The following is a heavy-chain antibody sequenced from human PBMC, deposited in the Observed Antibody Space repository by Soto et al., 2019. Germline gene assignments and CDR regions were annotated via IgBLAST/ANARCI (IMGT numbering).Heavy chain of an antibody. J-gene: IGHJ4*02. V-gene: IGHV3-9*01. D-gene: IGHD6-19*01. Sequence: ESGGGLVQPGRSLRLSCAASGFTFDDYAMHWVRQAPGKGLEWVSGISWNSGSIGYADSVKGRFTISRDNAKNSLYLQMNSLRAEDTALYYCAHTYSSGWYASGYFDYWGQGTLVTVSS. CDR3: AHTYSSGWYASGYFDY. CDR2: ISWNSGSI. CDR1: GFTFDDYA.